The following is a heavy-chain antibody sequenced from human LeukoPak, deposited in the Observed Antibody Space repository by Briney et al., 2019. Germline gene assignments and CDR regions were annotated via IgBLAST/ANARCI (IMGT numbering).Heavy chain of an antibody. D-gene: IGHD3-22*01. V-gene: IGHV4-34*01. CDR3: ARSLNYYDSSGYLPTIDY. J-gene: IGHJ4*02. Sequence: SETLSLTFAVYGGSFSGYYWGWIRQPPGKGLEWIGEINHSGSTNYNPSLKSRVTISVDTSKNQFSLKLSSVTAADTAVYYCARSLNYYDSSGYLPTIDYWGQGTLVTVSS. CDR1: GGSFSGYY. CDR2: INHSGST.